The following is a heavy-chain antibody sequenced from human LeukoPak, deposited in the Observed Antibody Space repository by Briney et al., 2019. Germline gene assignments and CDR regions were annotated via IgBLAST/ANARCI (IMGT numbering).Heavy chain of an antibody. V-gene: IGHV4-4*07. CDR3: ARVVPFSSLDY. J-gene: IGHJ4*02. CDR2: IYYSGST. CDR1: GGSISNYY. Sequence: SETLSLSCTVSGGSISNYYWPWVRQPPGEGLEWIGRIYYSGSTNYNPSLTSRVSMSVDTSNNQISLRLNSVTAADTALSYCARVVPFSSLDYWGQGTLVTVSS.